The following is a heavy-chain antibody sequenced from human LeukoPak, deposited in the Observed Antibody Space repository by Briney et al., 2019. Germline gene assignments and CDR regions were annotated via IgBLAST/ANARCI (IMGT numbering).Heavy chain of an antibody. V-gene: IGHV4-4*07. CDR2: IYTSGST. D-gene: IGHD6-6*01. J-gene: IGHJ6*02. CDR1: GGSISSYY. CDR3: ARDHRIAARPNYYYGMDV. Sequence: PSETLSLTCTVSGGSISSYYWSWIRQPAGKGLEWIGRIYTSGSTNYNPSLKSRVTISVDTSKNQFSLKLSSVTAADTAVYYCARDHRIAARPNYYYGMDVWGQGTTVTVSS.